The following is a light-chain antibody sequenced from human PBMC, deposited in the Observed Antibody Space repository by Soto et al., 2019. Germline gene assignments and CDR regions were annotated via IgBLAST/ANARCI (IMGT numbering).Light chain of an antibody. V-gene: IGKV1-5*03. CDR2: EAS. CDR3: QQYESYFRT. Sequence: DIQMTQSPSALSASVGDRVTITCRASQSISSWLAWYQQKPGKAPKLLIYEASSLESGVPSRFSGSGSGTEFTLTISSLQPDDFATYYCQQYESYFRTFGQGTKVEIK. J-gene: IGKJ1*01. CDR1: QSISSW.